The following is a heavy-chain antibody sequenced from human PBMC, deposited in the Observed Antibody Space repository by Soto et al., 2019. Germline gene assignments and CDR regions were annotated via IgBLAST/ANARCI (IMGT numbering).Heavy chain of an antibody. J-gene: IGHJ4*02. Sequence: SETLSLTCTVSAGSIGSYYWTWIRQPPGKGLEWIGHIYYSGSTNYNPSLKSRVTISVDTSKNQFSLKLSSVTAADTAVYYCARDSSRGIFDYWGQGTLVTVSS. CDR2: IYYSGST. D-gene: IGHD1-26*01. CDR3: ARDSSRGIFDY. CDR1: AGSIGSYY. V-gene: IGHV4-59*01.